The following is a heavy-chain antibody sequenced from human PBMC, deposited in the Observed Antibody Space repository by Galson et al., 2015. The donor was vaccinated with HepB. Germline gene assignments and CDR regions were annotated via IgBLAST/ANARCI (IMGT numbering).Heavy chain of an antibody. CDR3: VKSGSGRVWGRGQYDYLDV. J-gene: IGHJ6*03. Sequence: SVKVSCKASGYSFTSYDINWVRQAAGQGLEGMGWMNPNSGATGLAQKFQGRVIMTRNTSISTAYMALSSLRSEDTALYYCVKSGSGRVWGRGQYDYLDVWGKGTTVTVSS. CDR2: MNPNSGAT. CDR1: GYSFTSYD. V-gene: IGHV1-8*01. D-gene: IGHD3-16*01.